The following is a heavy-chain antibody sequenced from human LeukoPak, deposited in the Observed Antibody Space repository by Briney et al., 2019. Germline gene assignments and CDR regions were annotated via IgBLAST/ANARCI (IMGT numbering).Heavy chain of an antibody. CDR3: ARVGATGFDY. V-gene: IGHV4-38-2*02. CDR1: GYSISSGYY. Sequence: SETLSLTCTVSGYSISSGYYWGWIRQPPGKGLEWIGSIYHSGSTYYNPSLKSRVTISVDTSKNQFSLKLSSVTAADTAVYYCARVGATGFDYWGQGTLVTVSS. D-gene: IGHD1-26*01. CDR2: IYHSGST. J-gene: IGHJ4*02.